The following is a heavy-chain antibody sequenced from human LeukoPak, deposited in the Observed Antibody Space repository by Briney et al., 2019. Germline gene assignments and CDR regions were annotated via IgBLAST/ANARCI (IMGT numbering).Heavy chain of an antibody. CDR1: GGSITSGVYY. J-gene: IGHJ4*02. CDR2: IYYSGST. D-gene: IGHD1-1*01. CDR3: ARDRDDPYYFDY. V-gene: IGHV4-31*03. Sequence: SQTLSLTCTVSGGSITSGVYYWSWIRQHPGKGLEWIGNIYYSGSTYYNPSLKSRLTISADTSKNQFSLKLSSVTAADTAVYYCARDRDDPYYFDYWGQGTLVTVSS.